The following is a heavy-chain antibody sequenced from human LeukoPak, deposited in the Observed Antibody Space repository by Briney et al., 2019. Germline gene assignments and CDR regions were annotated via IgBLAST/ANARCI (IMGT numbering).Heavy chain of an antibody. J-gene: IGHJ4*02. CDR3: ARDAGMATTFDY. Sequence: SETLSLTCTVSGSSISSNYYWDWIRQPPGKGLEWIGSLYHSGNTYYNPSLKSRVTISVDTSKNQFSLKLSSVTAADTAVYYCARDAGMATTFDYWGQGTLVTVSS. CDR1: GSSISSNYY. CDR2: LYHSGNT. D-gene: IGHD5-24*01. V-gene: IGHV4-38-2*02.